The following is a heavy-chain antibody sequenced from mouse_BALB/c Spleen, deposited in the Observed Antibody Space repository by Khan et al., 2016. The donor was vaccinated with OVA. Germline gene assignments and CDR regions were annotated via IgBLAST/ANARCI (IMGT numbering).Heavy chain of an antibody. Sequence: QVQLKQSGAELAKPGASVKMSCKASGYTFTSYWMHWVKQRPGQGLEWIGHINPSTGYTEYNQRFKDKATLTADKSSSTAYMQLSSLTSEESAVYYCANHGSSSAWLTYWGQGTLVTVSA. V-gene: IGHV1-7*01. J-gene: IGHJ3*01. D-gene: IGHD1-1*01. CDR1: GYTFTSYW. CDR3: ANHGSSSAWLTY. CDR2: INPSTGYT.